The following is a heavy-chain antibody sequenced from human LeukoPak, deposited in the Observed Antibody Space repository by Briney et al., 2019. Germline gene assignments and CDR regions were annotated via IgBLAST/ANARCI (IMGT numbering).Heavy chain of an antibody. CDR1: GFTFSSYA. CDR2: ISYDGSNK. V-gene: IGHV3-30*01. Sequence: GGSLRLSCAASGFTFSSYAMHWVRQAPGKGLEWGAVISYDGSNKYYADSVKGQFTISRDNSKNTLYLQMNSLRAEDTAVYYCASLPYYYGSGIFDYWGQGTLVTVSS. J-gene: IGHJ4*02. D-gene: IGHD3-10*01. CDR3: ASLPYYYGSGIFDY.